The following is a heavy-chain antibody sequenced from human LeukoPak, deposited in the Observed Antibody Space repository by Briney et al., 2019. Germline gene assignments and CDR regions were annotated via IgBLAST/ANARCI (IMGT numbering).Heavy chain of an antibody. V-gene: IGHV3-33*08. CDR2: IWYDGSNK. CDR1: GFTFSSYG. Sequence: GGSLGLSCAASGFTFSSYGMHWVRQAPGKGLEWVAVIWYDGSNKYYADSVKGRFTISRDNSKNTLYLQMNSLRAEDTAVYYCARDNHLGYCSGGSCYGHDYWGQGTLVTVSS. J-gene: IGHJ4*02. D-gene: IGHD2-15*01. CDR3: ARDNHLGYCSGGSCYGHDY.